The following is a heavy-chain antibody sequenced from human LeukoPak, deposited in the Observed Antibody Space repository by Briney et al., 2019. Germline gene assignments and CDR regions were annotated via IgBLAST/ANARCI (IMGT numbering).Heavy chain of an antibody. CDR1: GFTFSSYT. V-gene: IGHV3-21*01. D-gene: IGHD4-11*01. CDR2: ISSSGDYI. Sequence: GGCLRLSCAASGFTFSSYTLNWVRQAPGKGLEWVSSISSSGDYIYYADSMKGRFTISRDSAKNSLYLQMNSLRGEDTAVYYCARGTMVTVNFDYWGQGTLVTVPS. J-gene: IGHJ4*02. CDR3: ARGTMVTVNFDY.